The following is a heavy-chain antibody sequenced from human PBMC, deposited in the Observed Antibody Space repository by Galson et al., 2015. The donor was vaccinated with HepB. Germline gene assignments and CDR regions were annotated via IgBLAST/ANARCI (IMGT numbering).Heavy chain of an antibody. Sequence: SVKVSCKASGYSFTNYFMHWVRQAPGQGLEWMGMIDPRPGSTNYARKFQGRVTMTRDTSTRTVYMELRSLTSEDTAVYFCSGDASSLTGWFGPWGQGTLVVVSS. CDR2: IDPRPGST. D-gene: IGHD6-13*01. J-gene: IGHJ5*02. CDR3: SGDASSLTGWFGP. CDR1: GYSFTNYF. V-gene: IGHV1-46*01.